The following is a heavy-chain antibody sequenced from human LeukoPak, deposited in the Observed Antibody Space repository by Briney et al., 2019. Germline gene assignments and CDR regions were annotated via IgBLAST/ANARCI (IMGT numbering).Heavy chain of an antibody. Sequence: GRSLRLSCAASGFTFSSYGMHWVRQAPGKGLEWVAVIWYDGSNKYYADSVKGRFTISRDNSKNTLYLQMNSLRAEDTAVYYCARGSHYLAVAGTALVYWGQGTLVTVSS. J-gene: IGHJ4*02. CDR2: IWYDGSNK. V-gene: IGHV3-33*01. D-gene: IGHD6-19*01. CDR1: GFTFSSYG. CDR3: ARGSHYLAVAGTALVY.